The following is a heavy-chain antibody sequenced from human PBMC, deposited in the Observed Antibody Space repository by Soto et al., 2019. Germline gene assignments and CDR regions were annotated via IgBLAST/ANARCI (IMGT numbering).Heavy chain of an antibody. V-gene: IGHV2-5*02. CDR3: ARRPLTFHYFTSAYLNWLDP. Sequence: QMTLKESGPTLVKPTQTLTLTCTLSGFSVITSGVGVGWIRQPPGKALEWLALIYWDDNKRYSPSLKSRLTITKDTCTNPVLLTTTTMDPVDTATYYRARRPLTFHYFTSAYLNWLDPWGQGVLVTVSS. J-gene: IGHJ5*02. D-gene: IGHD3-22*01. CDR2: IYWDDNK. CDR1: GFSVITSGVG.